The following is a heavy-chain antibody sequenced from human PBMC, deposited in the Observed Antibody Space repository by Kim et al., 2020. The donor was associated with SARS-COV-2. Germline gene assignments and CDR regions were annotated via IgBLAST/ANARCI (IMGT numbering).Heavy chain of an antibody. Sequence: SRVTISVDTSKNQFSLKLSSVTAADTAVYYCARGTSGAARQRNYYYGMDVWGQGTTVTVSS. V-gene: IGHV4-34*01. CDR3: ARGTSGAARQRNYYYGMDV. J-gene: IGHJ6*02. D-gene: IGHD6-6*01.